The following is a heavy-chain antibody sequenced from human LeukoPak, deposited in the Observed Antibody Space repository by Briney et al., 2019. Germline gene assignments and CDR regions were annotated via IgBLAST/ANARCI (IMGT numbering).Heavy chain of an antibody. V-gene: IGHV3-74*01. CDR2: LNSDGRTT. D-gene: IGHD4-17*01. CDR1: VFTFSNHW. CDR3: ARGSDETVTISGWFDP. J-gene: IGHJ5*02. Sequence: GGSLRLSCAASVFTFSNHWMCWVRQGPGKGLLWVSRLNSDGRTTTYADSVKGRFTISRDNAKNMLYLQMNSLRVEDTAVYYCARGSDETVTISGWFDPWGQGTLVTVSS.